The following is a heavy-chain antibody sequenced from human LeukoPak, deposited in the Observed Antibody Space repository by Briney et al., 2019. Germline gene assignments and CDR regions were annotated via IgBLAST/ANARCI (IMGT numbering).Heavy chain of an antibody. J-gene: IGHJ4*02. CDR2: INPSFGST. Sequence: ASVKVSYKASGYTFTDYYIHWVRQAPGQGLEWVGIINPSFGSTTYAQSFQGRVAMTRDTSTSTVYMELSSLRSEDTAVYYCARELRSVETPRYNYFDYWGQGTLVTVSS. CDR3: ARELRSVETPRYNYFDY. D-gene: IGHD4-23*01. V-gene: IGHV1-46*01. CDR1: GYTFTDYY.